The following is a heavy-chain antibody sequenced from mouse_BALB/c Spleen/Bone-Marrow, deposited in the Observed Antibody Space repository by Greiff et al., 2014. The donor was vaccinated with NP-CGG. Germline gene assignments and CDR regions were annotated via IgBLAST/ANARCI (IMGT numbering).Heavy chain of an antibody. D-gene: IGHD2-5*01. CDR1: GYSFNRTY. CDR3: TRSNYGYWYFDV. V-gene: IGHV1S81*02. Sequence: VQLQQSGAELVKPGASVKLSCTASGYSFNRTYMYWVKQRPGQGLEWIGEINPGNGGTKFNEKFKSKATLTVDKSSSTAYMQCISLKSEDASVYASTRSNYGYWYFDVWGAGATVTVSS. CDR2: INPGNGGT. J-gene: IGHJ1*01.